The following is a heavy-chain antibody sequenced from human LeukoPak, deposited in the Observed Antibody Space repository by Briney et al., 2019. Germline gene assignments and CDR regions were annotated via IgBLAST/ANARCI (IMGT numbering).Heavy chain of an antibody. D-gene: IGHD3-10*01. J-gene: IGHJ4*02. Sequence: SVKVSCKASGGTFSSYAISWVRQAPGQGLEWMGRIIPILGIANYAQKFQGRVTITADKSTSTAYMELSSLRSEDTAVYYCARYRAYYGLGSYFDYWGQGTLVTVSS. CDR2: IIPILGIA. V-gene: IGHV1-69*04. CDR1: GGTFSSYA. CDR3: ARYRAYYGLGSYFDY.